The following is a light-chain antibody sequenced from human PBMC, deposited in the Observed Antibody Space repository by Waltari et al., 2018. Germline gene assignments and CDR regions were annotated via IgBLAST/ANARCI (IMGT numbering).Light chain of an antibody. J-gene: IGKJ5*01. CDR3: QQYNNWPPIT. V-gene: IGKV3-15*01. CDR1: QSVSSS. Sequence: EIVMTQSPATLSVSTGERVTLSCRASQSVSSSLAWYQQKPGQAPRLLIYGASTRATGIPARFRGSGSRTEFTLTIDSLQSEDFAIYYCQQYNNWPPITFGQGTRLDIK. CDR2: GAS.